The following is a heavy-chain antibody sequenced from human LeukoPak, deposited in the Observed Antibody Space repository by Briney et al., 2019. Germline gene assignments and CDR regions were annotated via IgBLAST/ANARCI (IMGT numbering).Heavy chain of an antibody. CDR2: IYSGGST. J-gene: IGHJ4*02. V-gene: IGHV3-66*01. D-gene: IGHD4-17*01. CDR3: ARVDYGDYGFDY. Sequence: PGWSLRLSCAASGFTVSSNYMSWVRQAPGKGLAWVSVIYSGGSTYYADSVKGRFTISRDNSKNTLYLQMNSLRAEDTAVYYCARVDYGDYGFDYWGQGTLVTVSS. CDR1: GFTVSSNY.